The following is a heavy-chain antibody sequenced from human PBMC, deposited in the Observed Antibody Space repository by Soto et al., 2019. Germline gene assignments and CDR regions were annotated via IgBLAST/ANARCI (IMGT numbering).Heavy chain of an antibody. D-gene: IGHD3-10*01. CDR1: GGSISSYY. CDR3: ARSTVRGVYWFDP. J-gene: IGHJ5*02. Sequence: PSETLSLTCTVSGGSISSYYWSWIRQPPGKGLEWIGYVYYSGTTNYSPSLKSRVTISVDTSKNQFSLKLSSVTAVDTAVYYCARSTVRGVYWFDPWGQGTLVTVSS. CDR2: VYYSGTT. V-gene: IGHV4-59*01.